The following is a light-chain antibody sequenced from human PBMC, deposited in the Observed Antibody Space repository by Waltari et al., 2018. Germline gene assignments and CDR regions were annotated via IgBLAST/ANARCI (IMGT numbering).Light chain of an antibody. CDR3: VQSLQTPRT. CDR1: QSLLKSDGPTH. V-gene: IGKV2D-29*01. CDR2: RVS. Sequence: IVMTQTPLSLSVTPGPSAAISCTSSQSLLKSDGPTHLFWYLQKPGQTPQLLIYRVSNRFSGVPDRFSGSGSGTDFTLRISRMEAEDVGVYYCVQSLQTPRTFGQGTKVEIK. J-gene: IGKJ1*01.